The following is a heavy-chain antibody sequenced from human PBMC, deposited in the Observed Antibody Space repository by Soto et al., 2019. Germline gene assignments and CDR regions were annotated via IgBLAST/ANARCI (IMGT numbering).Heavy chain of an antibody. CDR3: AREELNCGGDCFAF. Sequence: EVQLVESGGGLVQPGLSLSLSCAASGFTFSSYEFNWVRQAPGKGLEWISYIGTSETDTYYAGSVKGRFTVSRDNAKNSVYLQMSSLRAEDTAIYYCAREELNCGGDCFAFWGQGALVTVSS. V-gene: IGHV3-48*03. CDR2: IGTSETDT. CDR1: GFTFSSYE. J-gene: IGHJ4*02. D-gene: IGHD2-21*01.